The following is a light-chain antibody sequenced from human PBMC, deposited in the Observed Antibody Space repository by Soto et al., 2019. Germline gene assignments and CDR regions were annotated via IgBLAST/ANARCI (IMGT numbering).Light chain of an antibody. CDR3: QQSYSTPIT. CDR2: AAS. V-gene: IGKV1-39*01. J-gene: IGKJ5*01. CDR1: QSISSY. Sequence: DIQMAQSPSSMSPPVGDTDAITCRASQSISSYLNWYQQKPGKAPKXLIYAASTLQSGVPSRFIGSGSGTDCTLTISSLQPEDVATYYCQQSYSTPITFGQGTRLEI.